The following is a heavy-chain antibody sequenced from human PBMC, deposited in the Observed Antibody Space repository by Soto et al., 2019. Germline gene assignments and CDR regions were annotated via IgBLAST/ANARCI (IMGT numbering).Heavy chain of an antibody. Sequence: QVQLVQSGGEVKKPGTSVKVSCKTSGYSFTTYGISWVRQAPGQGLEWMGWISGYNGNTNYAQKFQGRVTMTTVTSTSTAYMELRSLRSDDTAVYYCASEGPATYYYYGMDVWGQGTTVNFAS. CDR1: GYSFTTYG. V-gene: IGHV1-18*01. CDR3: ASEGPATYYYYGMDV. J-gene: IGHJ6*02. CDR2: ISGYNGNT.